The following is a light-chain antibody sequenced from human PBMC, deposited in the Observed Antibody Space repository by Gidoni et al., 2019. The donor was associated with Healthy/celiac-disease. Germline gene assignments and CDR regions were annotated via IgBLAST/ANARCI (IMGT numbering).Light chain of an antibody. CDR2: DVS. CDR3: SSYTSSSTLV. J-gene: IGLJ1*01. CDR1: RSDVGGYNY. Sequence: QSALPQPASVSGSPGQSITISCTGTRSDVGGYNYVSWYQQHPGKAPKLMLYDVSNRPSGVSNRFSGSKSGKTASMTISGLQAEDEADYYCSSYTSSSTLVFGTGTKVTVL. V-gene: IGLV2-14*03.